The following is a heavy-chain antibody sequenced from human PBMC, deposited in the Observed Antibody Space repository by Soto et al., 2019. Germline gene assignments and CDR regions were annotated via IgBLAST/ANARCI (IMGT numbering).Heavy chain of an antibody. Sequence: QVQLQESGPGLVKPSETLSLTCAVSGASIRSYHWSWIRQPAGKGLEWIGRMQHNGNTNYNPYLKSRVTMSVDTSKNQISLKMTSVTAAATAVYFCAKDVSSRRWFDPWGQGILVIVSS. CDR2: MQHNGNT. CDR3: AKDVSSRRWFDP. J-gene: IGHJ5*02. D-gene: IGHD3-16*01. CDR1: GASIRSYH. V-gene: IGHV4-4*07.